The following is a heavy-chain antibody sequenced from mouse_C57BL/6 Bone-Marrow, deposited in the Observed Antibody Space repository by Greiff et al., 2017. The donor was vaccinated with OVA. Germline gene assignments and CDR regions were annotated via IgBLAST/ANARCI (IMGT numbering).Heavy chain of an antibody. CDR1: GYTFTEYT. CDR2: FYPGSGSI. D-gene: IGHD2-1*01. V-gene: IGHV1-62-2*01. CDR3: ARHESNYGNYPFYYAMDY. J-gene: IGHJ4*01. Sequence: QVQLQQSGAELVKPGASVKLSCKASGYTFTEYTIHWVKQRSGQGLEWIGWFYPGSGSIKYNEKFKDKATLTADKSSSTVYMELSRLTSEDSAVYFCARHESNYGNYPFYYAMDYWGQGTSVTVSS.